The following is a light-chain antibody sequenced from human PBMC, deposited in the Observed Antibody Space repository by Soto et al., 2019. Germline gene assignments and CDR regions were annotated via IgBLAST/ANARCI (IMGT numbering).Light chain of an antibody. J-gene: IGKJ1*01. CDR3: QHYNSYSEA. Sequence: DIQMTQSPSTLSASVGYRVTITCRASQSISSYVNWYQQKPGKAPKLLIYKASTLKSGVPSRFSGSGSGTEFTLTISSLQPDDFATYYCQHYNSYSEAFGQGTKVDI. CDR2: KAS. CDR1: QSISSY. V-gene: IGKV1-5*03.